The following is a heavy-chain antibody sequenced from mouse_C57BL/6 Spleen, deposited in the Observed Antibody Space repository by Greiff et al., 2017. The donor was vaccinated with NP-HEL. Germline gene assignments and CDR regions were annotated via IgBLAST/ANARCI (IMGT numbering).Heavy chain of an antibody. V-gene: IGHV5-17*01. CDR2: ISSGSSTI. D-gene: IGHD1-1*01. Sequence: EVHLVESGGGLVKPGGSLKLSCAASGFTFSDYGMHWVRQATEKGLEWVAYISSGSSTIYYADTVKGRFTISRDNAKNTLFLQMTSLRSEDTAMYYCARVYYYGSSYSFAYWGPGTLVTVSA. J-gene: IGHJ3*01. CDR3: ARVYYYGSSYSFAY. CDR1: GFTFSDYG.